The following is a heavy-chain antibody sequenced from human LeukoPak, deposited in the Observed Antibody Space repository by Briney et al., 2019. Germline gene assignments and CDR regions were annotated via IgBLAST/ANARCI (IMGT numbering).Heavy chain of an antibody. J-gene: IGHJ2*01. CDR1: GYSISSGYY. CDR3: ARVYYSSSYDYWYFDL. D-gene: IGHD6-13*01. CDR2: IYHSGIT. V-gene: IGHV4-38-2*02. Sequence: KSSETLSLTCNVSGYSISSGYYWGWIRQPPGKGLEWIGKIYHSGITAYNPSLKSRVTISVDTSKNQFSLKLSSVTAADTAVYYCARVYYSSSYDYWYFDLWGRGTLVTVSS.